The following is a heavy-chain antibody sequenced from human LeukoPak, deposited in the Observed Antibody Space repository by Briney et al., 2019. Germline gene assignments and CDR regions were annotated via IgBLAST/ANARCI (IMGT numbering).Heavy chain of an antibody. Sequence: KSSETLSLTCTVSGGSISSYYWTWIRQPPGKGLEWLGYIYYSGSTNYNPSLKSRVTISVDTSKNQFSLKLSSVTAADTAVYYCARGGGSFDYWGQGTLVTVSS. CDR3: ARGGGSFDY. J-gene: IGHJ4*02. D-gene: IGHD2-15*01. CDR2: IYYSGST. V-gene: IGHV4-59*01. CDR1: GGSISSYY.